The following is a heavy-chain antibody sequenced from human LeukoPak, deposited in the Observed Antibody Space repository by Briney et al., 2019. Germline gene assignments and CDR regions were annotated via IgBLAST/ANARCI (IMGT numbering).Heavy chain of an antibody. Sequence: PSETLSLTCTVSGGSISSSAYHWGWIRQPPGKGLEWIGSIHYSGSTYYNPSLKSRVTISVDTSKNQFSLKLSSVTAADTAVYYCARGRGYHCSSTSCYDGNWFDPWGQGTLVTVSS. CDR1: GGSISSSAYH. CDR2: IHYSGST. J-gene: IGHJ5*02. D-gene: IGHD2-2*01. CDR3: ARGRGYHCSSTSCYDGNWFDP. V-gene: IGHV4-39*07.